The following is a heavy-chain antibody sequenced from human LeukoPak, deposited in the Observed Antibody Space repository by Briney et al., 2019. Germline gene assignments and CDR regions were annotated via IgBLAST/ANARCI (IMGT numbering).Heavy chain of an antibody. Sequence: PSETLSLTCTVSGGSISSYYWSWIRQPAGKGLEWIGRIYTSGSTNYNPSFKSRVTMSVDTSKNQFSLKLSSVTAADTAVYYCARAPRYCSGGSCYSTFDYWGQGTLVTVSS. CDR2: IYTSGST. J-gene: IGHJ4*02. CDR1: GGSISSYY. D-gene: IGHD2-15*01. CDR3: ARAPRYCSGGSCYSTFDY. V-gene: IGHV4-4*07.